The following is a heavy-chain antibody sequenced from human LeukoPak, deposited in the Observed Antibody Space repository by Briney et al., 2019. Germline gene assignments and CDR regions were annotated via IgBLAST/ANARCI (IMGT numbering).Heavy chain of an antibody. CDR2: INTNTGNP. CDR1: GYTFTIYA. J-gene: IGHJ3*02. D-gene: IGHD3-22*01. Sequence: ASVKVSCKASGYTFTIYAMNWVRQAPGQGLEWMGWINTNTGNPTYAQGFTGRFVFSLDTSVSTAYLQISSLKAEDTAVYYCARDAAYYDSSGYPVDAFDIWGQGTMVTVSS. V-gene: IGHV7-4-1*02. CDR3: ARDAAYYDSSGYPVDAFDI.